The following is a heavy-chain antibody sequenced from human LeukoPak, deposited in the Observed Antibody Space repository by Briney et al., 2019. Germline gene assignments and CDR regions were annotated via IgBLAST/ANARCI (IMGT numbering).Heavy chain of an antibody. CDR1: GGTFSSYA. V-gene: IGHV1-2*02. J-gene: IGHJ6*03. CDR2: INPNSGGT. D-gene: IGHD5-12*01. Sequence: ASVRVSCKASGGTFSSYAISWVRQAPGQGLEWMGWINPNSGGTNYAQKFQGRVTMTRDTSISTAYMELSSLRSEDTAVYYCATHSPEWRYSGYYNYYYIDVWGKGTTVTVSS. CDR3: ATHSPEWRYSGYYNYYYIDV.